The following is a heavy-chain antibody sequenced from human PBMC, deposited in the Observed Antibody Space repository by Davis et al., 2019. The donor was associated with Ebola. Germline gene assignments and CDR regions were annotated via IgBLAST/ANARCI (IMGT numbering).Heavy chain of an antibody. Sequence: GESLKISCAASGFTFSSYGMHWVRQAPGKGLEWVAVIWYDGSNKYYADSVKGRFTISRDNSKNTLYLQMNSLRAEDTAVYYCAREGIAVAGTRGAFDYWGQGTLVTVSS. CDR2: IWYDGSNK. CDR1: GFTFSSYG. D-gene: IGHD6-19*01. V-gene: IGHV3-33*01. CDR3: AREGIAVAGTRGAFDY. J-gene: IGHJ4*02.